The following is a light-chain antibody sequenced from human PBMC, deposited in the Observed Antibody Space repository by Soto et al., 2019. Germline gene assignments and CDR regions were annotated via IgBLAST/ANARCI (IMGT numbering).Light chain of an antibody. V-gene: IGKV3-20*01. CDR1: QSINSNY. J-gene: IGKJ1*01. CDR3: QQYDTSLWT. Sequence: EIVLTQSPGTLSLSPWERATLFCRASQSINSNYLAWYRQRPGQAPRVLIYGASSRATGIPDRFSGSGSGTDFTLTISRLEPEDFAVYYCQQYDTSLWTFGQGTKVDIK. CDR2: GAS.